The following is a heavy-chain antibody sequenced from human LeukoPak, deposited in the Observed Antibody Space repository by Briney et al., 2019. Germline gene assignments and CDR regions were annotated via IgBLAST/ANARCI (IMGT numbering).Heavy chain of an antibody. D-gene: IGHD2-2*03. Sequence: PSETLSLTCTVSGGSISNGDYYWSWIRQPPGKGLEWIGYIYYSGSTYYNPSLKSRATISVDTSKNQFSLKLSSVTAADTAVYYCARVDINIYYYGMDVWGQGTTVTVSS. CDR2: IYYSGST. CDR3: ARVDINIYYYGMDV. CDR1: GGSISNGDYY. V-gene: IGHV4-30-4*01. J-gene: IGHJ6*02.